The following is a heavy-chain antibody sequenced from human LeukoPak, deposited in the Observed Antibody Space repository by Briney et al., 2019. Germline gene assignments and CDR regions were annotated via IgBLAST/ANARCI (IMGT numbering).Heavy chain of an antibody. CDR1: GFSFSSYS. J-gene: IGHJ3*02. Sequence: PGGSLRLSCAASGFSFSSYSMNWVRQAPGKGLEWVSSISSSSSYIYYADSVKGRFTISRDNAKNSLYLQMNSLRAEDTAVYYCASSQYSGYQGDDAFDIWGQGTMVTVSS. D-gene: IGHD5-12*01. V-gene: IGHV3-21*01. CDR2: ISSSSSYI. CDR3: ASSQYSGYQGDDAFDI.